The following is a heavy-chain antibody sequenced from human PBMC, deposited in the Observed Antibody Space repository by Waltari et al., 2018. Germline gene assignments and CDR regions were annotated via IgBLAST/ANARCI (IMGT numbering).Heavy chain of an antibody. Sequence: EVQLVESGGGLVQPGGSLRLSCAASGFTFSSLWMSWVRQAPGKGLEWVANIKQDGSEKYYVDSVKGRFTISRDNAKNSLYLQMNSLRAEDTAVYYCARARGYYYYMDVWGKGTTVTVSS. CDR3: ARARGYYYYMDV. V-gene: IGHV3-7*03. J-gene: IGHJ6*03. CDR2: IKQDGSEK. CDR1: GFTFSSLW.